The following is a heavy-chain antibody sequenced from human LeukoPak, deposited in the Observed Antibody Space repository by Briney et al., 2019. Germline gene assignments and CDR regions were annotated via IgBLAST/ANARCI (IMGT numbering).Heavy chain of an antibody. CDR2: IFPSGGEI. D-gene: IGHD2-8*02. Sequence: GGSLRLSCAASGFTFSTFAMIWVRQPPGKGLEWVSSIFPSGGEIHYADSVRGRFTISRDDSKSTLSLQMNSLRAEDTAIYYCATYRQVLLPFESWGQGTLVTVSS. J-gene: IGHJ4*02. CDR1: GFTFSTFA. V-gene: IGHV3-23*01. CDR3: ATYRQVLLPFES.